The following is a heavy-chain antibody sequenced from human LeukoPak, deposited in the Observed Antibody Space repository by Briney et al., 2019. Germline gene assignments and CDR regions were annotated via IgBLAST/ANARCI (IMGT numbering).Heavy chain of an antibody. Sequence: GGSLRLSCAAPGFTFSNYEMHWVRQAPGKGLGWVSYISSSGSDIYYADSVKGRFTISRDNAKNSLYLHMNSLRAEDTAVYYCARDYGGSSPFDYWGQGTLVTVSS. D-gene: IGHD4-23*01. CDR3: ARDYGGSSPFDY. V-gene: IGHV3-48*03. CDR1: GFTFSNYE. CDR2: ISSSGSDI. J-gene: IGHJ4*02.